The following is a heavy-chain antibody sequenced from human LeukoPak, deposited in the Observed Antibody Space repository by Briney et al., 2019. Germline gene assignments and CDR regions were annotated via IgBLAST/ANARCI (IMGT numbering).Heavy chain of an antibody. CDR2: INSDGSST. V-gene: IGHV3-74*01. CDR1: GFTFSSYW. J-gene: IGHJ6*04. Sequence: GGSLRLSCAASGFTFSSYWMHWVRQAPGKGLVWVSRINSDGSSTSYADSVKGRFTISRDNAKNTLYLKMNSLRAEDTAVYYCARRDSSGWYGLFGMDVWGKGTTVTVSS. CDR3: ARRDSSGWYGLFGMDV. D-gene: IGHD6-19*01.